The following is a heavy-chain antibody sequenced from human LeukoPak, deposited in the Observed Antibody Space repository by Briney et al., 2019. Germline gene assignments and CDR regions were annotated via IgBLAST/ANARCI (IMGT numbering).Heavy chain of an antibody. Sequence: SETLSLTCTVSGGSISSGGYYWSWIRQPPGKGLEWIGYIYHSGSTYYNPSLKSRVTISVDRSKNQFSLKLSSVTAADTAIYYCARSTYYSGSWVPNFFDNWSQGTLVTVSS. D-gene: IGHD3-10*01. CDR2: IYHSGST. J-gene: IGHJ4*02. CDR3: ARSTYYSGSWVPNFFDN. V-gene: IGHV4-30-2*01. CDR1: GGSISSGGYY.